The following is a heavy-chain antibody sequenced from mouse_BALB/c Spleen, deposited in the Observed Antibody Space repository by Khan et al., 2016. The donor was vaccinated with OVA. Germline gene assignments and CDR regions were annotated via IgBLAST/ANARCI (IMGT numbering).Heavy chain of an antibody. CDR3: ARRGYDYGRVALFAY. CDR1: GFSLNNYS. V-gene: IGHV2-2*02. CDR2: IWSAGST. J-gene: IGHJ3*01. D-gene: IGHD2-4*01. Sequence: QVQLKESGPGLVQPSQSLSITCTVSGFSLNNYSVHWVRQSPGKGLEWLGVIWSAGSTDYNAAFISRLTISKDNSRSQVFFKMNSLQPNDTAIYYCARRGYDYGRVALFAYRGPGTLVTVSA.